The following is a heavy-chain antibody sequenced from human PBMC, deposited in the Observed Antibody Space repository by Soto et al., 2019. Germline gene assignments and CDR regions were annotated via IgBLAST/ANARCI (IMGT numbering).Heavy chain of an antibody. CDR2: ISWNSGNI. J-gene: IGHJ3*02. Sequence: VQLVESGGGLVQPGRSLRISCEASAFSFDDYAMHWVRQVPGKGLEWVSGISWNSGNIVYADSVKGRFTISRDNAKHTLYLQMNSLKTEDTAVYYCAKGATASCFSPFDIWGQGTMVTVSS. CDR3: AKGATASCFSPFDI. V-gene: IGHV3-9*01. CDR1: AFSFDDYA. D-gene: IGHD2-2*01.